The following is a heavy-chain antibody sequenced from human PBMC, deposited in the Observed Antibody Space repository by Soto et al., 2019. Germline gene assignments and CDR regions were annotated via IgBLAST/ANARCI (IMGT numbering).Heavy chain of an antibody. CDR2: ISPYNGKT. CDR3: ARAGISTRWLGLLGTGGHGVEIDF. D-gene: IGHD7-27*01. V-gene: IGHV1-18*01. CDR1: GYTFISYG. Sequence: QVQLVQSGAEVKKTGASVEVSCKASGYTFISYGISWVRQAPGQGLEWMGWISPYNGKTNYAQTFQGRATMTTDTYTSTGYMELRSLGSDHTAVYYCARAGISTRWLGLLGTGGHGVEIDFWGQGTLVTVSS. J-gene: IGHJ4*02.